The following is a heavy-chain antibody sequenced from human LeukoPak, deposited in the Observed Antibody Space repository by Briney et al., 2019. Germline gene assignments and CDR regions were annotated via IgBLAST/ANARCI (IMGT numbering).Heavy chain of an antibody. J-gene: IGHJ5*02. D-gene: IGHD3-10*01. CDR1: GGSFSGYY. V-gene: IGHV4-34*01. Sequence: PSETLSLTCAVYGGSFSGYYWSWIRQPPGKGLEWIGEINHSGSTNYNPSLKSRVTISVDTSKNQFSLQLSSVTAADTAVYYCARGRVTMVRGVTKPYNWFDPWGQGTLVTVSS. CDR2: INHSGST. CDR3: ARGRVTMVRGVTKPYNWFDP.